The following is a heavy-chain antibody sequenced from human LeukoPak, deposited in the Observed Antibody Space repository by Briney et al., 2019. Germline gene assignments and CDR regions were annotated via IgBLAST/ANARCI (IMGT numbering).Heavy chain of an antibody. Sequence: SETLSLTCTVSGGSISSSSYYWGWIRQPPGKGLEWNGSIYYSGSTYYNPSLKSRVTMSVDTSKNQFSLKVTSVTAADTAVYYCAAIGLHCVDSTCYATSFDYWSQGTLVTVSS. D-gene: IGHD2-2*01. CDR3: AAIGLHCVDSTCYATSFDY. CDR2: IYYSGST. CDR1: GGSISSSSYY. J-gene: IGHJ4*02. V-gene: IGHV4-39*07.